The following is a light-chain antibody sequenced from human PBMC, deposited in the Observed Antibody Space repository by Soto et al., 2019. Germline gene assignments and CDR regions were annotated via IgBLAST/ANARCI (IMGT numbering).Light chain of an antibody. V-gene: IGLV3-21*01. CDR1: NIGSKS. Sequence: SYELTQPPSVSVVPGKTARITCGGNNIGSKSVHWYQQKPGQAPVLVIYYDSDRPSGIPERFSGSNSGNTATLTISRVEAGDEADYYCQSGVVFGGGTKLTVL. J-gene: IGLJ2*01. CDR3: QSGVV. CDR2: YDS.